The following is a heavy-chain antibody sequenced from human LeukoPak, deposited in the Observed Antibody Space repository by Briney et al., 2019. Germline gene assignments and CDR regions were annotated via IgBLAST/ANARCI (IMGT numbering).Heavy chain of an antibody. CDR2: IGVGGGDT. D-gene: IGHD3-22*01. CDR3: AKELYYYDSSGSFDY. CDR1: GFAFSSHA. V-gene: IGHV3-23*01. J-gene: IGHJ4*02. Sequence: GASLRLSCAASGFAFSSHAMNWVRQVPGKGLEWVSGIGVGGGDTYYADSVKGRFTISRDNSKNTLYLQMNSLRAEDTAVYYCAKELYYYDSSGSFDYWGQGTLVAVSS.